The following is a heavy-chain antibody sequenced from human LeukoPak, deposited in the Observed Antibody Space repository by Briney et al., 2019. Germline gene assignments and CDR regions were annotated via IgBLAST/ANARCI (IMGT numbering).Heavy chain of an antibody. Sequence: PSEALSLTCAVYGGSFSGYYWSWIRQPPGKGLEWIGEINHSGSTSYNPSLKSRVTISVDTSKNQFSLKLSSVTAADTAVYYCARARSGSYLKGGDYWGQGTLVTVSS. CDR3: ARARSGSYLKGGDY. CDR2: INHSGST. J-gene: IGHJ4*02. CDR1: GGSFSGYY. D-gene: IGHD1-26*01. V-gene: IGHV4-34*01.